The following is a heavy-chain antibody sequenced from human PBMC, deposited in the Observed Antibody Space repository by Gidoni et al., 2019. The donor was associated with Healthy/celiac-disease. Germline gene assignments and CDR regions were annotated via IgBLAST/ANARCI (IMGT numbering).Heavy chain of an antibody. V-gene: IGHV3-30-3*01. Sequence: QVQLVESGGGVVQPGRSLSLSCAASGFTFSSYAMHWVRQAPGKGLEWVAVISYDGSNKYYADSVKGRFTISRDNSKNTLYLQMNSLRAEDTAVYYCAGPDSSGYFPLDYWGQGTLVTVSS. CDR1: GFTFSSYA. CDR2: ISYDGSNK. D-gene: IGHD3-22*01. CDR3: AGPDSSGYFPLDY. J-gene: IGHJ4*02.